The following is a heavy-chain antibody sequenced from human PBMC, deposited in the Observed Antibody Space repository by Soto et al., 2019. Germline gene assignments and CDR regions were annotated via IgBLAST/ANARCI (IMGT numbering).Heavy chain of an antibody. CDR2: ISGSGGST. Sequence: EVQLLESGGGLVQPGGSLRLSCAASGFTFSSYAMSWVRQAPGKGLEWVSAISGSGGSTYYADSVKGRFTISGDNSKNTLYLQMNSLRAEDTAVYYCAKQRYYDSSGSPIFDYWGQGTLVTVAS. D-gene: IGHD3-22*01. CDR1: GFTFSSYA. V-gene: IGHV3-23*01. CDR3: AKQRYYDSSGSPIFDY. J-gene: IGHJ4*02.